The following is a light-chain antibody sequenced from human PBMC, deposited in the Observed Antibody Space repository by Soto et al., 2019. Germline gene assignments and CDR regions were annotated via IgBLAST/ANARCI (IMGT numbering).Light chain of an antibody. J-gene: IGKJ4*01. V-gene: IGKV3-11*01. CDR3: QQRSNWPLT. Sequence: IVLTQSPATLSFSPGERATLSCRASQTIGSYLAWYQQRPGQAPRLLIYDASQRDAGIPTRFSGSGSGTDFTLTISSLEPEDVAVYYCQQRSNWPLTFGGGSKVEIK. CDR2: DAS. CDR1: QTIGSY.